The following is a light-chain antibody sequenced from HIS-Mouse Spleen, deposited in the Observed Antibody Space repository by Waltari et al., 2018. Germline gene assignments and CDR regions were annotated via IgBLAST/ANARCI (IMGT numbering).Light chain of an antibody. Sequence: QSVLTPPPSVSGAPGQRVTISCTGTRSDVGGYNYVSWYQQHPGKAPKLMIYDVSKRPSGVPDRFSGSKSGNTASLTISGLQAEDEADYYCCSYAGSYTLVFGGGTKLTVL. CDR1: RSDVGGYNY. CDR3: CSYAGSYTLV. J-gene: IGLJ2*01. V-gene: IGLV2-11*01. CDR2: DVS.